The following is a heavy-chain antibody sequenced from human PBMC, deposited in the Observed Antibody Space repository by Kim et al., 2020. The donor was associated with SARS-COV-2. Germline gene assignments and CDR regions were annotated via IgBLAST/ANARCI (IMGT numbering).Heavy chain of an antibody. Sequence: ASVKVSCKASGYTFTSYYMHWVRQAPGQGLEWMGIINPSGGSTSYAQKFQGRVTMTRDTSTSTVYMELSSLRSEDTAVYYCARDHLTYCSGGSCYFDYWGQGTLVTVSS. CDR2: INPSGGST. V-gene: IGHV1-46*01. J-gene: IGHJ4*02. CDR1: GYTFTSYY. CDR3: ARDHLTYCSGGSCYFDY. D-gene: IGHD2-15*01.